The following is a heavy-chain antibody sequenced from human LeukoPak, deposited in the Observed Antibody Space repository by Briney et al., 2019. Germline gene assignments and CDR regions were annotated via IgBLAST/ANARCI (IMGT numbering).Heavy chain of an antibody. Sequence: GGSLRLSCAASGFTVSSNYMGWVRQAPGKGLEWVSVIYSGGSTYYADSVKGRFTISRDNSKNTLYLQMNSLRAEDTAVYYCARDRVARDYFDYWGQGTLVTVSS. CDR1: GFTVSSNY. CDR3: ARDRVARDYFDY. J-gene: IGHJ4*02. V-gene: IGHV3-66*02. D-gene: IGHD2-15*01. CDR2: IYSGGST.